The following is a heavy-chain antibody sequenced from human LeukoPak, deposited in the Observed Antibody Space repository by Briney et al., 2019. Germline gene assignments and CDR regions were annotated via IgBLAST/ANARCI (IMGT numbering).Heavy chain of an antibody. V-gene: IGHV1-46*01. J-gene: IGHJ4*02. Sequence: ASVKVSCKASGYTFTSYHIHWVRQAPGQGLEWMGIINPYSGSTYYAQKFQGRLTMTRDTSTSTVHMELSSLRSDDTAVYYCARMGEQQSFDYWGQGTLVTVSS. CDR1: GYTFTSYH. CDR3: ARMGEQQSFDY. CDR2: INPYSGST. D-gene: IGHD3-16*01.